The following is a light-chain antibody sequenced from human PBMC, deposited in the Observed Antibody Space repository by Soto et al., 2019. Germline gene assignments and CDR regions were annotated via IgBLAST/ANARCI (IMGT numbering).Light chain of an antibody. CDR1: QSVSGN. CDR3: QQYNNWPPIT. CDR2: GAS. Sequence: EIVMTQSPATLSVSPGERATLSCRASQSVSGNLAWYQQKPGQAPRLLIYGASTRATGIPGRFSGSGSGTEFTLIISSMQSEDFAVYYCQQYNNWPPITFGQGTMLVIK. J-gene: IGKJ2*01. V-gene: IGKV3-15*01.